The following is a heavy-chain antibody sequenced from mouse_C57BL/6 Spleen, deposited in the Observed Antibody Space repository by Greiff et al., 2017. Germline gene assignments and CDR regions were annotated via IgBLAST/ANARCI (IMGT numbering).Heavy chain of an antibody. CDR3: ARNVYYYGSSYYYYAMDY. D-gene: IGHD1-1*01. J-gene: IGHJ4*01. V-gene: IGHV2-9-1*01. CDR1: GFSLTSYA. Sequence: VKLVESGPGLVAPSQSLSITCTVSGFSLTSYAISWVRQPPGKGLEWLGVIWTGGGTNYNSALKSRLSISKDNSKSQVFLKMNSLQTDDTARYYCARNVYYYGSSYYYYAMDYWGQGTSVTVSS. CDR2: IWTGGGT.